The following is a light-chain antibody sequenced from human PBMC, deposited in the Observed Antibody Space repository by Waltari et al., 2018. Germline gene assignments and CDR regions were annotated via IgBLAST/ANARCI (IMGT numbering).Light chain of an antibody. V-gene: IGLV4-69*01. J-gene: IGLJ3*02. CDR1: SVHSRYI. Sequence: QLVLTQSPSASASLGASVKLTCTLASVHSRYIIPWTQQKPEKGPRFLMKVNSDGSHTKGDEIPDRFSGSSSGPERYLTISSVQSEDEADYYCQTGGHGTWVFGGGTKLTVL. CDR3: QTGGHGTWV. CDR2: VNSDGSH.